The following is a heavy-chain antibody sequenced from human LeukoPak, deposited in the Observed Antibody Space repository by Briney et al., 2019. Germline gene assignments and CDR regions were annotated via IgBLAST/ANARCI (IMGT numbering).Heavy chain of an antibody. Sequence: GGSLRLSCAASGFAVSSSYMSWVRQAPGKGPEWVSVIYSGGTTNYADSVKGRFTISRDNSKNTLYLQMNSLRLGDTAVYYCARTVTTGPWGQGTLVTVSS. J-gene: IGHJ5*02. CDR1: GFAVSSSY. V-gene: IGHV3-66*02. CDR2: IYSGGTT. CDR3: ARTVTTGP. D-gene: IGHD4-17*01.